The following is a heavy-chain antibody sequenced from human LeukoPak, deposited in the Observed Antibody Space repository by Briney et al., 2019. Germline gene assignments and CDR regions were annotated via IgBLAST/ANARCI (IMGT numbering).Heavy chain of an antibody. CDR2: IYPPDSDT. V-gene: IGHV5-51*01. J-gene: IGHJ4*02. Sequence: GESLKISCKASGYLFRKNWIGWVRQMPGKGLEWMGIIYPPDSDTRYGREFQGQVTISVDESINTAYLQWSSLKASDTAMYYCARRSYYGSGLYYFDYWGQGTLVTVSS. CDR3: ARRSYYGSGLYYFDY. CDR1: GYLFRKNW. D-gene: IGHD3-10*01.